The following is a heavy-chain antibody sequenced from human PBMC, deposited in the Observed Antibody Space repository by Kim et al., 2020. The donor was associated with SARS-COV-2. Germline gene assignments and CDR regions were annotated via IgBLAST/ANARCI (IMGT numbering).Heavy chain of an antibody. V-gene: IGHV3-9*01. J-gene: IGHJ4*02. D-gene: IGHD3-3*02. Sequence: DSVKGRFTLSRDNAKDSLYLQMNSLRAQDTALYYCAKEFIFRSNPRGGFDYWGQGTLVTVSS. CDR3: AKEFIFRSNPRGGFDY.